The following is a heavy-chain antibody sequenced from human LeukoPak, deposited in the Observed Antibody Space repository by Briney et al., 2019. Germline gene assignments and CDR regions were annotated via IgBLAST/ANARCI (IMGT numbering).Heavy chain of an antibody. CDR1: GGSISSGSYF. CDR2: FYYSGST. J-gene: IGHJ3*02. D-gene: IGHD3-22*01. CDR3: ARQSYHSSAHDYAGLFDI. V-gene: IGHV4-39*01. Sequence: PSETLSLTCTVSGGSISSGSYFWGWIRQPPGMGLQWIGNFYYSGSTYYSPSLKSRLTISVDTSKNQFSLKLSSVTAADTAVYYCARQSYHSSAHDYAGLFDIWGQGTMVTVSS.